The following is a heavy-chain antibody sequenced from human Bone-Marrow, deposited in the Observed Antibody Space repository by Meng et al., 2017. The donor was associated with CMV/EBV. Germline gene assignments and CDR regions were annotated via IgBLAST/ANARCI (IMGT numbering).Heavy chain of an antibody. D-gene: IGHD1-26*01. CDR3: ARGAIWDFFDY. J-gene: IGHJ4*02. V-gene: IGHV3-20*04. Sequence: GESLKISCAASGFTFDDYGMNWVRQAPGKGLEWVSGINWNGGSTSYADSVKGRFTISRANAKNSLSLQMNSLRAEDTALYYCARGAIWDFFDYWGQGTLGTFSS. CDR2: INWNGGST. CDR1: GFTFDDYG.